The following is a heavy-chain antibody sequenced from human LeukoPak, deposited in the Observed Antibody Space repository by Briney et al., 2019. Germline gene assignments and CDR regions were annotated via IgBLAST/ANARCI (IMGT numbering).Heavy chain of an antibody. V-gene: IGHV3-21*01. CDR1: GFTFSSYS. CDR2: ISSSSSYI. Sequence: GVSLRLSCAASGFTFSSYSMNWVRQAPGKGLEWVSSISSSSSYIYYADSVKGRFTISRDNAKSSLYLQMNSLRAEDTAVYYCARDIGGSYKGFDYWGQGTLVTVPS. D-gene: IGHD1-26*01. J-gene: IGHJ4*02. CDR3: ARDIGGSYKGFDY.